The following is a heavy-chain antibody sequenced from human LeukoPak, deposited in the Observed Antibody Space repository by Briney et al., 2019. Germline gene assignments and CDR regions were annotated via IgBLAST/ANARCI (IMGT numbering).Heavy chain of an antibody. J-gene: IGHJ4*02. CDR1: GFTFSSYG. V-gene: IGHV3-33*01. D-gene: IGHD3-22*01. CDR2: IWYDGSNK. CDR3: ARDPNYYDSIGYWAY. Sequence: GGSLRLSCAASGFTFSSYGMHWVRQAPGKGLKWVAVIWYDGSNKYYADSVKGRFTISRDNSKNTLYLQMNSLRAEDTAVYYCARDPNYYDSIGYWAYWGQGTLVTAPS.